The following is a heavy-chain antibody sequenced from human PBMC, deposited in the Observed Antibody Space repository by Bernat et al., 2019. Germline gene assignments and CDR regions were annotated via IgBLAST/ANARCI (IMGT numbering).Heavy chain of an antibody. CDR3: AKDLGDSGYDYEFHYDYYGMDV. V-gene: IGHV3-30*02. D-gene: IGHD5-12*01. CDR1: GFTFSSYG. Sequence: QVQLVESGGGVVQPGGSLRLSCAASGFTFSSYGMHWVRQAPGKGLEWVAFIRYDGSNKYYADSVKGRFTISRDNSKNTLYLQMNSLRAEDTAVYYCAKDLGDSGYDYEFHYDYYGMDVWGQGTTVTVSS. CDR2: IRYDGSNK. J-gene: IGHJ6*02.